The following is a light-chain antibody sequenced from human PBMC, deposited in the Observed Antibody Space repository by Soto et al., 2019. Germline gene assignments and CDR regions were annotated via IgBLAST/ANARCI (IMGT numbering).Light chain of an antibody. Sequence: EIVMTQSPATLSVSPGERATLSCRASQSVSSNLAWYHQKPGQAPRLLIYGASTRATGIPARFSGSGSGTEFILTISSLQSEDFAVYYCQQYSNWPLITFGQGTRLEI. J-gene: IGKJ5*01. V-gene: IGKV3-15*01. CDR3: QQYSNWPLIT. CDR1: QSVSSN. CDR2: GAS.